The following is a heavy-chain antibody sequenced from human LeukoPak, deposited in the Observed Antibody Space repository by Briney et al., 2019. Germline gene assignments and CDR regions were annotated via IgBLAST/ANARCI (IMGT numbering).Heavy chain of an antibody. CDR1: GFTFSSYG. Sequence: GGSLRLSCAASGFTFSSYGMNWVRQAPGKGLEWVSSISSSSSYIYYADSVKGRFTISRGNAKNSLYLQMNSLRAEDTAVYYCARDFNDFWSGYSDYWGQGTLVTVSS. CDR2: ISSSSSYI. CDR3: ARDFNDFWSGYSDY. V-gene: IGHV3-21*01. D-gene: IGHD3-3*01. J-gene: IGHJ4*02.